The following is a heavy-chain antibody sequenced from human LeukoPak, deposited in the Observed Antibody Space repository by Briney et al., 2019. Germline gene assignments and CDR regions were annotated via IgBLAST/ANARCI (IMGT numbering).Heavy chain of an antibody. D-gene: IGHD3-10*01. J-gene: IGHJ4*02. V-gene: IGHV3-23*01. Sequence: GGSLRLSCAASGFTFSSYAMSWVRQAPGKGLEWVSAISGSGGSTYYADSVKGRFTISRDNSKNTLYLQMNSLRAEDTAVYYCARAGFGELLVDYWGQGTLVTVSS. CDR2: ISGSGGST. CDR1: GFTFSSYA. CDR3: ARAGFGELLVDY.